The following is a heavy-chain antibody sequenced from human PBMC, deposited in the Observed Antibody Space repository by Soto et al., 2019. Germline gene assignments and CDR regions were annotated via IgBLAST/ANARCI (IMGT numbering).Heavy chain of an antibody. Sequence: GESLKISCKGSGYSFTSYWIGWVRQMPGKGLEWMGIIYPGDSDTRYSPSFQGQVTISADKSISTAYLQWSSLKASDTAMYYCATSSSTSTQSLYYYGMDVWGQGTTVTVSS. CDR1: GYSFTSYW. V-gene: IGHV5-51*01. CDR2: IYPGDSDT. D-gene: IGHD2-2*01. J-gene: IGHJ6*02. CDR3: ATSSSTSTQSLYYYGMDV.